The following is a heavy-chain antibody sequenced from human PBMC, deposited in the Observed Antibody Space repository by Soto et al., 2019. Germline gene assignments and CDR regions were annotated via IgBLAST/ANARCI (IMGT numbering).Heavy chain of an antibody. Sequence: SETLSLTCTVSGGSISSGDYYWSWIRQPPGKGLEWIGYIYYSGSTYYNPSLKSRVTISVDTSKNQFSLKLSSVTAADTAVYYCARAYNWNYEGWFDPWGQGTLVTVS. CDR1: GGSISSGDYY. CDR3: ARAYNWNYEGWFDP. J-gene: IGHJ5*02. D-gene: IGHD1-7*01. CDR2: IYYSGST. V-gene: IGHV4-30-4*01.